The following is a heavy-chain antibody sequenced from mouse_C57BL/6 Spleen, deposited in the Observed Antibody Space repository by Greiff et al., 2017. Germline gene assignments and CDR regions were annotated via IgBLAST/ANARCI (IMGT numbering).Heavy chain of an antibody. D-gene: IGHD1-1*01. J-gene: IGHJ1*03. Sequence: EVKLQESGPGLVKPSQSLSLTCSVTGYSITSGYYWNWLRQFPGNKLEWMGYISYDGSNNYNPSLTNRISITRDTSKNQFFLKLNSVTTEDTATYYCARITTVVARYWYFDVWGTGTTVTVSS. CDR2: ISYDGSN. CDR1: GYSITSGYY. V-gene: IGHV3-6*01. CDR3: ARITTVVARYWYFDV.